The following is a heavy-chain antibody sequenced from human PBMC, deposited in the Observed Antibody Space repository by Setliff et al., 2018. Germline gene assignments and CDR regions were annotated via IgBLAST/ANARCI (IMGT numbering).Heavy chain of an antibody. V-gene: IGHV1-69*13. CDR3: ARGYQVTPPRADALDI. D-gene: IGHD2-2*01. J-gene: IGHJ3*02. CDR2: IIPLFGTT. CDR1: GGNFNNYA. Sequence: GASVKVSCKASGGNFNNYAINWVRQAPGQGLEWVGRIIPLFGTTHFAQEFQGRVTITADESTETTYMDLSSLRSEDTAVYYCARGYQVTPPRADALDIWGQGTLVTVSS.